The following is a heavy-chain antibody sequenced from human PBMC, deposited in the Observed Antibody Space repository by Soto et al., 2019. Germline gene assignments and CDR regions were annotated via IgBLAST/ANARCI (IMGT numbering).Heavy chain of an antibody. V-gene: IGHV1-18*01. Sequence: QVPLVQSGAEVKKPGASVMVSCKASGYTFTSYGISWVRQAPGQGLEWMGWISAYNGNTNYAQKLQGRVTMTTDTSTSTAYMELRSLRSDDTAVYYCARDSQQLVRYYYYGMDVWGQGTTVTVSS. CDR1: GYTFTSYG. CDR3: ARDSQQLVRYYYYGMDV. CDR2: ISAYNGNT. J-gene: IGHJ6*02. D-gene: IGHD6-13*01.